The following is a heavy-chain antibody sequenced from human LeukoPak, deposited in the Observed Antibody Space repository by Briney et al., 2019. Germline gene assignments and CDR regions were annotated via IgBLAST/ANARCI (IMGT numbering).Heavy chain of an antibody. V-gene: IGHV3-23*01. CDR2: ISGSGGST. D-gene: IGHD3-10*01. Sequence: GGSLRLSCAASLFTFRSYAMSSVRQAPGKGRGWVSAISGSGGSTYYADTVKGRFTLSRENSKNTLYLQMNSLRAEDTAVYYCAKSMVRGVIRGGFDYWGQGTLVTVSS. CDR3: AKSMVRGVIRGGFDY. CDR1: LFTFRSYA. J-gene: IGHJ4*02.